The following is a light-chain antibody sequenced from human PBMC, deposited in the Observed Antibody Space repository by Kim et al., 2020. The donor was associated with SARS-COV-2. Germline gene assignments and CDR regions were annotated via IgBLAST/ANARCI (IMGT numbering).Light chain of an antibody. CDR1: NLGDRY. V-gene: IGLV3-1*01. CDR3: QAWATNFYV. CDR2: KDN. J-gene: IGLJ1*01. Sequence: SYELTQPPSVSVSPGQTASITCSGDNLGDRYACWYQQKPGQSPVLVIYKDNQRPSGIPERFSGSNSGNTATLTISGTQAMDEADYYCQAWATNFYVFGPG.